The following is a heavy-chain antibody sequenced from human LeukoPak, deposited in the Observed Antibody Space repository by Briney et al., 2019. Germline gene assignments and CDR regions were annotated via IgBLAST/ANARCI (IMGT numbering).Heavy chain of an antibody. J-gene: IGHJ3*02. CDR1: GYSFTSYW. CDR3: ARRGGDYSNYGAHLEDAFDI. V-gene: IGHV5-51*01. CDR2: IYPGDSDT. Sequence: LGESLKVSCKGSGYSFTSYWIGWVRQMPGKGLEWMGIIYPGDSDTRYSPSFQGQVTISADKSISTAYLQWSSLKASDTAMYYCARRGGDYSNYGAHLEDAFDIWGQGTMVTVSS. D-gene: IGHD4-11*01.